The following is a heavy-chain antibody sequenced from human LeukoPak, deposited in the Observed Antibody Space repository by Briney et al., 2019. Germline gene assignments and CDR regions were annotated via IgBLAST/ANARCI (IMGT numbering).Heavy chain of an antibody. Sequence: ASVKVSCKASGYTFTSCDINWVRQAPGRGLEWMGWMNPNSGNTVYGQSFQGRITMTRDISIGTAYMELSNLTSEDTAIYYCTRGSSGRRDNWGQGTLVTVSA. CDR2: MNPNSGNT. D-gene: IGHD6-19*01. J-gene: IGHJ4*02. CDR1: GYTFTSCD. V-gene: IGHV1-8*01. CDR3: TRGSSGRRDN.